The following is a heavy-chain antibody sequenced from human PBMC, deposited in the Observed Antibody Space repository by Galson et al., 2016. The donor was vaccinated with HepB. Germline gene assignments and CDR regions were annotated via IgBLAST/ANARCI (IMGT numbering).Heavy chain of an antibody. CDR3: AHSSGWTIDY. D-gene: IGHD6-19*01. CDR1: GFSLRTNAVG. V-gene: IGHV2-5*01. Sequence: PALVKPTQTLTLTCTFSGFSLRTNAVGVSWIRQPPGKALEWLALIYWNDDNRYSPSLKDRLTVTKDTSKNQVLLTMTNMDPVDTATYYCAHSSGWTIDYWGQGALVTVSS. CDR2: IYWNDDN. J-gene: IGHJ4*02.